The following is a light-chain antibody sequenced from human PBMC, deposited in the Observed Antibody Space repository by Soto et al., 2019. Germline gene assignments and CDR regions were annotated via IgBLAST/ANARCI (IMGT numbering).Light chain of an antibody. CDR1: QSVSSN. CDR3: QQYNDWPRT. V-gene: IGKV3-15*01. J-gene: IGKJ1*01. Sequence: EIVMTQSPATLSVSPGDSATLSCRASQSVSSNLAWYQQRPGQAPRLLMYDASTRATGIPARFSGRGSGTEFTLTISSLQSEDSAVFYCQQYNDWPRTFGQGTKVDIK. CDR2: DAS.